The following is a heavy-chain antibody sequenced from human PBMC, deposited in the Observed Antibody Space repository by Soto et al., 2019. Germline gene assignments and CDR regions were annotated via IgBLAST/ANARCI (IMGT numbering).Heavy chain of an antibody. Sequence: PRESLKISCKGSGYSSTSYWISWVRQMPRKGLEWMGRIVPSDSYTNYSPSFQGHVTISADKSISTAYLQWSSLKASDTAMYYCASSFSQPEHCSSTSCYTGRDYYYYGMDVWGQGTTVTVSS. CDR2: IVPSDSYT. CDR3: ASSFSQPEHCSSTSCYTGRDYYYYGMDV. V-gene: IGHV5-10-1*01. D-gene: IGHD2-2*02. J-gene: IGHJ6*02. CDR1: GYSSTSYW.